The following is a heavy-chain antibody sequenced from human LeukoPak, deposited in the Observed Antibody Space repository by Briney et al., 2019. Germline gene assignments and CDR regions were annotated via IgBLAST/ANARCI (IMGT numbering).Heavy chain of an antibody. J-gene: IGHJ4*02. D-gene: IGHD2-2*02. V-gene: IGHV1-18*01. CDR3: ARDRYCSSTSCYKHSDY. CDR1: GYTFTSYG. CDR2: ISACNGNT. Sequence: GASVKVSCKASGYTFTSYGISWVRQAPGQGLEWMGWISACNGNTNYAQKLQGRVTMTTDTSTSTAYMELRSLRSDDTAVYYCARDRYCSSTSCYKHSDYWGQGTLVTVSS.